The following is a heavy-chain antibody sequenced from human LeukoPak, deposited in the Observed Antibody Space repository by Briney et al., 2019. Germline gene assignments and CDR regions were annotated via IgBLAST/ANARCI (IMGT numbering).Heavy chain of an antibody. V-gene: IGHV3-23*01. J-gene: IGHJ6*02. D-gene: IGHD2-2*01. CDR2: ISGSGGST. Sequence: GGSLRLSCAASGFTFSSYAMSWVRQAPGKGLEWVSAISGSGGSTYYADSVKGRFTISRDNSKNTPYLQMNSLRAEDTAVYYCAKKACSSSSCYYYYYYGMDVWGQGTTVTVSS. CDR3: AKKACSSSSCYYYYYYGMDV. CDR1: GFTFSSYA.